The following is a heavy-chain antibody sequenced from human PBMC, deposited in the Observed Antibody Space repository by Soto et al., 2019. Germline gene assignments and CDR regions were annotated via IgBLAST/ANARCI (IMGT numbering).Heavy chain of an antibody. CDR3: ARGGYYDSSGSRNYHYYGMNV. V-gene: IGHV1-18*01. D-gene: IGHD3-22*01. CDR2: ISAYDDNT. CDR1: GYRFTSYG. J-gene: IGHJ6*02. Sequence: GASVKVSCKASGYRFTSYGISWVRQAPGQGLEWLGWISAYDDNTKYAQTLQGRVSMSTDTSTNTAYMELRSLRSDDTAMYYCARGGYYDSSGSRNYHYYGMNVWGQGTTVTVPS.